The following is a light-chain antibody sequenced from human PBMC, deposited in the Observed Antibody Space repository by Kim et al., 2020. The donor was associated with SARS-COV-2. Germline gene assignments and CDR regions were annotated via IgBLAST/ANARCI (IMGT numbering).Light chain of an antibody. V-gene: IGKV3-15*01. CDR2: GAS. CDR1: QSVSNN. J-gene: IGKJ2*01. Sequence: PGERATLSCRASQSVSNNLAWYQLKPGQAPRLLIYGASTRATGTPARFSGSGSGTDFSLTVSSLQSEDFAVYYCHQYNDWPPGDTFGQGTKLEI. CDR3: HQYNDWPPGDT.